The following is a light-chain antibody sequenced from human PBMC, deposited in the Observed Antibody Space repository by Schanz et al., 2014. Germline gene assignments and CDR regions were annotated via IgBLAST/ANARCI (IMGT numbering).Light chain of an antibody. J-gene: IGLJ3*02. CDR1: SSNIGAGYD. V-gene: IGLV1-40*01. Sequence: QSVLTQPPSVSGAPGQRVTISCTGSSSNIGAGYDVHWYQLLPGTAPKLLIYANTNRPSGVPDRFSGSKSGTSASLAITGLQTEDEADYYCCSYAGSSTLGVFGGGTKLTVL. CDR2: ANT. CDR3: CSYAGSSTLGV.